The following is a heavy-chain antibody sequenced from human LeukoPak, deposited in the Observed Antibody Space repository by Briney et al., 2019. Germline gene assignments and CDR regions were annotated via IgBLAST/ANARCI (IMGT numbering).Heavy chain of an antibody. CDR3: ARDPVQWPRKGAFDI. V-gene: IGHV3-53*01. CDR1: AFTVSSNY. Sequence: GGSLRLSCAASAFTVSSNYMSWVRQAPGKGLEWVSVISSADTTYYADSVKGRFTISRDNSKNTVYLQMNSLRAEDTAMYYCARDPVQWPRKGAFDIWGQGTMVTVSS. D-gene: IGHD6-19*01. CDR2: ISSADTT. J-gene: IGHJ3*02.